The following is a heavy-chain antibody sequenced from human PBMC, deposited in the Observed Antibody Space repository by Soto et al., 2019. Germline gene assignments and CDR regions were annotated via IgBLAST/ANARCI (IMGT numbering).Heavy chain of an antibody. CDR1: GGTFSSYA. CDR3: ARSPTFWRGYPKPNYYYGMDV. Sequence: SVKVSCKASGGTFSSYAISWVRQAPGQGLEWMGGIIPIFGTANYAQKFQGRVTITADESTSTAYMELSSLRSEDTAVYYCARSPTFWRGYPKPNYYYGMDVWGQGTTVTVSS. D-gene: IGHD3-3*01. CDR2: IIPIFGTA. J-gene: IGHJ6*02. V-gene: IGHV1-69*13.